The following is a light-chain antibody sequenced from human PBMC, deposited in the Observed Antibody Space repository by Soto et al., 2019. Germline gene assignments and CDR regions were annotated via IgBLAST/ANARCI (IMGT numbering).Light chain of an antibody. Sequence: QSALTQPRSVSGSPGQSVTISCTGTSSDVGGYNYVSWYQQHPGKAPKLMIYDVSKRPSGVPDRFSGSKSGNTASLTISGLQAEDVADYYCCSYAGSYTLYVFGTGTQLTVL. V-gene: IGLV2-11*01. CDR2: DVS. J-gene: IGLJ1*01. CDR1: SSDVGGYNY. CDR3: CSYAGSYTLYV.